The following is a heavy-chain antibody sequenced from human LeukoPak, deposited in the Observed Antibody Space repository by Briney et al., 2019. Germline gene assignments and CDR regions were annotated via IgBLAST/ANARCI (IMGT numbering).Heavy chain of an antibody. J-gene: IGHJ4*02. D-gene: IGHD6-6*01. V-gene: IGHV1-46*01. CDR2: INPSGGST. Sequence: ASVKVSCKASGYTFSTYYMHWVRQAPGQGLEWMGIINPSGGSTSYAQKFQGRVTMTEDTSTDTAYMELSSLRSEDTAVYYCATEYSSSSSFDYWGQGTLVTVSS. CDR1: GYTFSTYY. CDR3: ATEYSSSSSFDY.